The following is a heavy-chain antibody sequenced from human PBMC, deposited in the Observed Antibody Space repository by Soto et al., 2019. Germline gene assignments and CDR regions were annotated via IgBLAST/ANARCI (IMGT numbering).Heavy chain of an antibody. Sequence: QVQLVQSGAEVQKPGSSVKVSCKASGGTFSSYAISWVRQAPGQGLEWMGGIIPVFGTANYAQKFQGRVTMTADESTSTAYMELSSLRSEDTAVYYCARGGKRLWLRSYYYYYGMDVWGQGTTVTVSS. V-gene: IGHV1-69*01. CDR2: IIPVFGTA. D-gene: IGHD5-18*01. CDR3: ARGGKRLWLRSYYYYYGMDV. J-gene: IGHJ6*02. CDR1: GGTFSSYA.